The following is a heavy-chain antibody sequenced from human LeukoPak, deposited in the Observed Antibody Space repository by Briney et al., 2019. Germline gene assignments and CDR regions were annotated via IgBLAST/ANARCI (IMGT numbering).Heavy chain of an antibody. J-gene: IGHJ4*02. CDR2: IGTAGDT. CDR3: ARALSPSQQYGDYYFDY. D-gene: IGHD4-17*01. CDR1: GFTFSSYD. Sequence: GGSLRLSCAASGFTFSSYDMHWVRQATGKGLEWVSAIGTAGDTYYPGSVKDRFTISRENAKNSLYLQMNSLRAGDTAVYYCARALSPSQQYGDYYFDYWGQGTLVTVSS. V-gene: IGHV3-13*01.